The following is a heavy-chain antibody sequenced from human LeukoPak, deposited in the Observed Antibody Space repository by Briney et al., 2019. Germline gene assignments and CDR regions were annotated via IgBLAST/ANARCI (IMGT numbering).Heavy chain of an antibody. D-gene: IGHD3-22*01. V-gene: IGHV4-59*11. CDR3: ARLLDNDSSGDPDTFDM. CDR2: VHYSGRT. J-gene: IGHJ3*02. Sequence: SETLSLTCSVSGASISRQCWSWIRQPPGKGLEWIAFVHYSGRTKYNPSLQSRVTISIDTSENNFSLRLTSVTAADTAVYYCARLLDNDSSGDPDTFDMWGQGTVVSVSS. CDR1: GASISRQC.